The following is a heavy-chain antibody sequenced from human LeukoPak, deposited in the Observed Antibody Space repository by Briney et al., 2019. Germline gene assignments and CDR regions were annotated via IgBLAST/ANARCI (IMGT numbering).Heavy chain of an antibody. CDR3: AKDLAVRSSFVEADY. V-gene: IGHV3-53*01. CDR2: IYSGGST. D-gene: IGHD6-6*01. J-gene: IGHJ4*02. CDR1: GFTVSSNY. Sequence: GGSLRLSCAASGFTVSSNYMSWVRQAPGKGLEWVSVIYSGGSTYYADSVKGRFTISRDNSKNTLYLQMNSLRAEDTAVYYCAKDLAVRSSFVEADYWGQGTLVTVSS.